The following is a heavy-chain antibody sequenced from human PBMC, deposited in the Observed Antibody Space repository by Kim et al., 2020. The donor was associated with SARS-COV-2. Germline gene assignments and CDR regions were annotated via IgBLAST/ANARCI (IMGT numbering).Heavy chain of an antibody. Sequence: SETLSLTCTVSGGSISSSSYYWGWIRQPPGKGLEWIGSIYDSGSTYYNPSLKSRVTISVDTSKNQFSLKLSSVTAADTAVYYCARFQVWYYYASSGSDDYWGQGTLVTVSS. J-gene: IGHJ4*02. CDR2: IYDSGST. D-gene: IGHD3-22*01. CDR3: ARFQVWYYYASSGSDDY. CDR1: GGSISSSSYY. V-gene: IGHV4-39*01.